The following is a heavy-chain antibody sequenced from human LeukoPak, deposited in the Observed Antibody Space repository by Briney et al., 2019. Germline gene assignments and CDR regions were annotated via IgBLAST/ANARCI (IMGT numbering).Heavy chain of an antibody. CDR2: ISGSGGET. J-gene: IGHJ4*02. Sequence: GGSLRLSCAASGFTFSSYSMNWVRQTPGKGLEWVASISGSGGETHYADSVKGRFTISRDNSKNTLYLQMNSLRAEDTAVYYCGKDSSTTVAADDYWGQGTLVTVSS. V-gene: IGHV3-23*01. CDR3: GKDSSTTVAADDY. D-gene: IGHD4-23*01. CDR1: GFTFSSYS.